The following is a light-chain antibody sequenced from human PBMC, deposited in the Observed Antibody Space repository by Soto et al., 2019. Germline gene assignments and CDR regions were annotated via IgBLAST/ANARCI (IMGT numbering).Light chain of an antibody. CDR2: GSS. CDR1: PSVSTN. V-gene: IGKV3-15*01. CDR3: QQYNNWPGT. Sequence: EIVMTQSPATLSVSPGERATLSCRASPSVSTNLAWYQHKPGQAPRLLIYGSSTRATDVPARFSGSGSETEFTLTISSLHSEDFAVYYCQQYNNWPGTFGQGTKLEIK. J-gene: IGKJ2*02.